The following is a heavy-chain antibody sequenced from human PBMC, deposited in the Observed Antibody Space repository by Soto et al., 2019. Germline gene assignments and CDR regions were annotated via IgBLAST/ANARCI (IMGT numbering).Heavy chain of an antibody. D-gene: IGHD6-19*01. V-gene: IGHV3-33*01. J-gene: IGHJ6*02. Sequence: QVQLVESGGGVVQPGRSLRLSCAASGFTFSSYGMHWVRQAPGKGLEWVAVIWYDGSNKYYADSVKGRFTISRDNSKNTLYLQMNSLRAEDTAVYYCARYRDQAGYYYYGMDVWGQGTTVTVSS. CDR2: IWYDGSNK. CDR1: GFTFSSYG. CDR3: ARYRDQAGYYYYGMDV.